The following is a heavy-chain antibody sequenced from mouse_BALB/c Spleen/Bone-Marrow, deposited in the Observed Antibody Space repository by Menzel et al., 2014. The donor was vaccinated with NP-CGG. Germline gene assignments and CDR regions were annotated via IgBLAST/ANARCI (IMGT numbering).Heavy chain of an antibody. J-gene: IGHJ3*01. Sequence: VQLQQSGAELAKPGASVKMSCKASGYTFTSYWMHWVKPRPGQGLEWIGYINPSTGYTEYNQKFKDKATLTADKSSSTAYMQLSSLTSEDSAVFYCAREGDYDGFAYWGQGTLVTVSA. CDR1: GYTFTSYW. CDR2: INPSTGYT. D-gene: IGHD2-4*01. CDR3: AREGDYDGFAY. V-gene: IGHV1-7*01.